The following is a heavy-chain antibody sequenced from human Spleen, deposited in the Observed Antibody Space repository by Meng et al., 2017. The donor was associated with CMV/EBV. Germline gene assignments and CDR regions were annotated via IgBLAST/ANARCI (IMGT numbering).Heavy chain of an antibody. V-gene: IGHV1-18*01. D-gene: IGHD6-19*01. CDR3: ARDSGKSSWFWLDP. CDR1: GYPFTSYC. J-gene: IGHJ5*02. CDR2: ISAYNGNT. Sequence: ASGYPFTSYCISWVRQAPGQGLEWMGWISAYNGNTNYAQKLQGRVTMTTDTSTSTAYMELRSLRSDDTAVYYCARDSGKSSWFWLDPWGQGALVTVSS.